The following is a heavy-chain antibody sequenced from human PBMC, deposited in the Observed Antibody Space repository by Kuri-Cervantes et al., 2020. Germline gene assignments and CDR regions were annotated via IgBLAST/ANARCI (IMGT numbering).Heavy chain of an antibody. Sequence: GGSLRLSCAASGFTFSSYGMHWVRQAPGKGLEWVAVISYDGGNKYYADSVKGRFTISRNNSKNKLYLQMNSLRAEDTAVYYCARDRRGIYYGDYCLRSNYYGMDVWGQGTTVTVSS. CDR3: ARDRRGIYYGDYCLRSNYYGMDV. D-gene: IGHD4-17*01. CDR2: ISYDGGNK. CDR1: GFTFSSYG. V-gene: IGHV3-30*03. J-gene: IGHJ6*02.